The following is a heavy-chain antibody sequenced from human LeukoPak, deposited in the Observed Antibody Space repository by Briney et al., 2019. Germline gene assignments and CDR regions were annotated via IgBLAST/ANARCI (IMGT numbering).Heavy chain of an antibody. CDR1: GFTFDDYG. J-gene: IGHJ4*02. D-gene: IGHD3-10*01. Sequence: RPGGSLRLSCAASGFTFDDYGMSWVRQAPGKGLEWVSGLNSNVGNIVYVDSVKGRFTVSRDNAKKSLFLQMNSLRAEDTAFYYCARDRYYGSGSYYKAFDYWGQGTLVTVSS. CDR3: ARDRYYGSGSYYKAFDY. CDR2: LNSNVGNI. V-gene: IGHV3-20*04.